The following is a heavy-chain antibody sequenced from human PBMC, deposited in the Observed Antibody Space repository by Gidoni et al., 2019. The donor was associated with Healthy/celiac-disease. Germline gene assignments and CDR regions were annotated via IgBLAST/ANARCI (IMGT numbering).Heavy chain of an antibody. CDR2: NNPNSGGT. Sequence: QVQLVQSGAEAKKPGALVKVSCTASGYTFPGYYMHWVRQAPGQGFEWMGWNNPNSGGTNYAQKFQGRVTMTRDTSISTAYMELSRLRSDDTAVYYCARDPVSTTGFDYWGQGTLVTVSS. V-gene: IGHV1-2*02. CDR3: ARDPVSTTGFDY. CDR1: GYTFPGYY. J-gene: IGHJ4*02. D-gene: IGHD1-1*01.